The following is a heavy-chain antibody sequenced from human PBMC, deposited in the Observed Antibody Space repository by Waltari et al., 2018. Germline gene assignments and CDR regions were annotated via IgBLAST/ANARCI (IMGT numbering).Heavy chain of an antibody. V-gene: IGHV3-21*01. CDR3: ARNFIAVAGFDY. Sequence: EVQLVESGGGLVKPGGSLRLSCAASGFTFSSYSMNWVRQAPGKGREWVSSISSSSSYIYYADSVKGRFTISRDNAKNSLYLQMNSLRAEDTAVYYCARNFIAVAGFDYLGQGTLVTVSS. D-gene: IGHD6-19*01. CDR2: ISSSSSYI. CDR1: GFTFSSYS. J-gene: IGHJ4*02.